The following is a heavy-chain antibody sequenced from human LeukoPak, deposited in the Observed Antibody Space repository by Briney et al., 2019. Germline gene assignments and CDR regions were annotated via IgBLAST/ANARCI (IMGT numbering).Heavy chain of an antibody. CDR1: GFTFSSYS. Sequence: GGSLRLSCAASGFTFSSYSMTWVRQAPGKGLEWVSSISSSSSYIYYADSVKGRFTISRDNAKNSLYLQMNSLRAEDTAVYYCARDGSYDFWSGYQPFDYWGQGTLVTVSS. D-gene: IGHD3-3*01. J-gene: IGHJ4*02. V-gene: IGHV3-21*01. CDR3: ARDGSYDFWSGYQPFDY. CDR2: ISSSSSYI.